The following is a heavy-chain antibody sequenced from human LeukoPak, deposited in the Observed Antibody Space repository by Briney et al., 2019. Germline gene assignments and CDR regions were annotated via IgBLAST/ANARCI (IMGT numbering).Heavy chain of an antibody. CDR1: GYTFTGYY. J-gene: IGHJ4*02. D-gene: IGHD4-17*01. V-gene: IGHV1-2*02. CDR3: ARYSMTTVTSGGY. Sequence: ASVKVSCKASGYTFTGYYMRWVRQAPGQGLEWMGWINPNSGGTNYAQKFQGRVTMTRDTSISTAYMELSRLRSDDTAVYYCARYSMTTVTSGGYWGQGTLVTVSS. CDR2: INPNSGGT.